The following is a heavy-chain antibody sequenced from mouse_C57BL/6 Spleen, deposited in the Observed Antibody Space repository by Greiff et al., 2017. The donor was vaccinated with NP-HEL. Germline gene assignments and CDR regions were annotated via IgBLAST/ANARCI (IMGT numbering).Heavy chain of an antibody. Sequence: VQLQQSGPELVKPGASVKISCKASGYSFTGYYMNWVKQSPEKSLEWIGEINPSTGGTTYNQKFKAKATLTVDKSSRTAYMQLKSLTSEDAAVYYCAITPHYNGSSGYIDVWGTGTTVTVAS. CDR3: AITPHYNGSSGYIDV. CDR1: GYSFTGYY. CDR2: INPSTGGT. D-gene: IGHD1-1*01. J-gene: IGHJ1*03. V-gene: IGHV1-42*01.